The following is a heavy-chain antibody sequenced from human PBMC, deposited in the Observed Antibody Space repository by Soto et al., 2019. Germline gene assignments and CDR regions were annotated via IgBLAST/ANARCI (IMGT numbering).Heavy chain of an antibody. CDR2: ISYDGSNK. CDR3: ARDRSIAVAGIRSYYFDY. D-gene: IGHD6-19*01. V-gene: IGHV3-30-3*01. Sequence: PGGSLRLSCAASGFTFSSYAMHWVRQAPGKGLEWVAVISYDGSNKYYADSVKGRFTISRDNSKNTLYLQMNSLRAEDTAVYYCARDRSIAVAGIRSYYFDYWGQGTLVTVSS. CDR1: GFTFSSYA. J-gene: IGHJ4*02.